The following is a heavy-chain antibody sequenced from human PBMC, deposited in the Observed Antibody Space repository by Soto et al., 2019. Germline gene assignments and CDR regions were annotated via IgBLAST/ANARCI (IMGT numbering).Heavy chain of an antibody. CDR1: GFTFSYYE. CDR2: ISRSATTI. Sequence: EVQLVESGGGLVQPGGSLRLSCAASGFTFSYYEMYWVRQAPRRGLEWVSYISRSATTIYYADSVKGRFTISRDDSKNSLFLQMDSLRAEDTAVYYSARVGYSYDKPFDYWGQGTLVTVSS. V-gene: IGHV3-48*03. J-gene: IGHJ4*02. D-gene: IGHD5-18*01. CDR3: ARVGYSYDKPFDY.